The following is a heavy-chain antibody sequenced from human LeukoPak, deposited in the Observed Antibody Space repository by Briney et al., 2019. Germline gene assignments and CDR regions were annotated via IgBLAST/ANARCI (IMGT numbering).Heavy chain of an antibody. CDR1: GFTFTNYW. V-gene: IGHV3-7*01. Sequence: GGSLRLSCAASGFTFTNYWMSWVRQAPGKGLEWVANIKADGSEKYYVDSVKGRFTISRDNAKNSLYLQMNSLRAEDTAVYYCARILTGYDAFDYWGQGTLVTVSS. CDR3: ARILTGYDAFDY. D-gene: IGHD3-9*01. CDR2: IKADGSEK. J-gene: IGHJ4*02.